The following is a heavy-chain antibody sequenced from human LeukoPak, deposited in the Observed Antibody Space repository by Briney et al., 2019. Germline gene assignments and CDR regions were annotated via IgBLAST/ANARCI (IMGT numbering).Heavy chain of an antibody. D-gene: IGHD1-26*01. CDR3: ARVIGGAIDY. V-gene: IGHV3-7*01. J-gene: IGHJ4*02. CDR2: VAQDGSAQ. Sequence: GGSLRLSCAASGFTFSLYSMTWVRQAPGKGLEWVANVAQDGSAQNYVDSLEGRFTISRDNPKNSLYLQTHSLRAEDAAVYYCARVIGGAIDYWGQGTLVTVSS. CDR1: GFTFSLYS.